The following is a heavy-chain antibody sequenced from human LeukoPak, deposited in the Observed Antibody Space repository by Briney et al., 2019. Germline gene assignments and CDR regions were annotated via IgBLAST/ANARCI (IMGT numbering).Heavy chain of an antibody. Sequence: ASVKVSCKASGYTLTSYYMHWMRQAPGQGLEWMAIISPSGGSTFYAQKFQGRVTMTRDMSTSTVYMELSSLRSEDTAVYYCARGLASYMDVWGKGTTVTVSS. CDR1: GYTLTSYY. CDR2: ISPSGGST. V-gene: IGHV1-46*01. J-gene: IGHJ6*03. CDR3: ARGLASYMDV. D-gene: IGHD2-21*01.